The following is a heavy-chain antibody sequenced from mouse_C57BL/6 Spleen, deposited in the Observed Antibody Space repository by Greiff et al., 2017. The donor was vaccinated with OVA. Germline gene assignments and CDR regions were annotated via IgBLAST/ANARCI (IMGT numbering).Heavy chain of an antibody. CDR2: IYPSDSET. V-gene: IGHV1-61*01. D-gene: IGHD2-4*01. Sequence: QVQLQQSGAELVRPGSSVKLSCKASGYTFTSYWMDWVKQRPGQGLEWIGNIYPSDSETHYNQKFKDKATLTVDKSSSTAYMQLSSLTSEDSAVYYCARSGDYDWYFDVWGTGTTVTVSS. CDR3: ARSGDYDWYFDV. J-gene: IGHJ1*03. CDR1: GYTFTSYW.